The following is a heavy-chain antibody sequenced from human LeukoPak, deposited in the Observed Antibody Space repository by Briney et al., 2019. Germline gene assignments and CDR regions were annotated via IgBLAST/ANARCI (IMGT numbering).Heavy chain of an antibody. CDR2: ISHRGST. D-gene: IGHD6-13*01. Sequence: PSETLSLTCAVYGGSFSGHYWSWIRQPPGKGLEWIGEISHRGSTNYNPSLKSRVTISVYTSKNQFSLKLTSVTAADTAVYYCARGRRQLVRSWGYWGQGTLVTVSS. J-gene: IGHJ4*02. CDR3: ARGRRQLVRSWGY. CDR1: GGSFSGHY. V-gene: IGHV4-34*01.